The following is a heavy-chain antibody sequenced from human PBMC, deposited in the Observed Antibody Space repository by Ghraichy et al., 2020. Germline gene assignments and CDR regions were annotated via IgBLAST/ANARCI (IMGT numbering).Heavy chain of an antibody. J-gene: IGHJ4*02. V-gene: IGHV3-64*01. D-gene: IGHD6-19*01. CDR3: ARGAGYRSGWLDY. CDR1: GFTFSGYL. CDR2: ISSSGDST. Sequence: GEYLNISCVASGFTFSGYLMHWVRQAPGKGLEYVSAISSSGDSTYYVNSVRGRFTISRDNSKNTLYLQMGILRTEDMAVYYCARGAGYRSGWLDYWGQGTLVTVS.